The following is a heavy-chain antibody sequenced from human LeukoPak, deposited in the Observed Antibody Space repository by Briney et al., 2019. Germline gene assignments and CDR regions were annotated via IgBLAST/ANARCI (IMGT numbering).Heavy chain of an antibody. CDR3: ARIIISSGRSERTKWFDP. V-gene: IGHV4-59*01. D-gene: IGHD6-19*01. J-gene: IGHJ5*02. Sequence: SETLSLTCTVSGRSFSNYYWSWIRQPPTKGLECIGYIYYSGSTNYNPSLKSRVTISVDTSKNQFSLKLGSVTAADTAVYYCARIIISSGRSERTKWFDPWGQGTLVTVSS. CDR2: IYYSGST. CDR1: GRSFSNYY.